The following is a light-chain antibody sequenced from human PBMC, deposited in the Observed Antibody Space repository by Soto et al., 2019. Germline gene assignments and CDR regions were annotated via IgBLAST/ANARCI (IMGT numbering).Light chain of an antibody. J-gene: IGKJ1*01. V-gene: IGKV3-15*01. CDR1: QSITRD. CDR2: AAS. CDR3: QEYTKWPGT. Sequence: EIVMTQFPASLSVSPGERVTLSCRASQSITRDLAWYQQKPGQAPRLLVFAASFRATDIPPRFSGSGSGTDFTLTINSLQSEDFVLYFCQEYTKWPGTFGQGTRVEMK.